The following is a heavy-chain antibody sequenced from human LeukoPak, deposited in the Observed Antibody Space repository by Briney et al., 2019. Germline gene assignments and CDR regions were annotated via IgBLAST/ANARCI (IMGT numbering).Heavy chain of an antibody. J-gene: IGHJ3*02. D-gene: IGHD1-26*01. Sequence: ASVKVSCKASGGTFSSYAISWVRHAPGQGLEWMGKIIPILGIANYAQKFQGRVTITADKSTSTAYMELSSLRSEDTAVYYCARDFSKVIVGATVAFDIWGQGTMVTVSS. CDR2: IIPILGIA. V-gene: IGHV1-69*04. CDR1: GGTFSSYA. CDR3: ARDFSKVIVGATVAFDI.